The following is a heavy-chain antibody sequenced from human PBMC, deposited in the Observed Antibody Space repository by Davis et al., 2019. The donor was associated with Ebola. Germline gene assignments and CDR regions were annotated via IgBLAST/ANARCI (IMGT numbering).Heavy chain of an antibody. CDR3: ARASWATVGTRWFDP. CDR2: MNPNSGNT. J-gene: IGHJ5*02. D-gene: IGHD6-13*01. Sequence: AASVKVSCKASGYTFTSYDINWVRQATGQGFEWMGWMNPNSGNTGYAQKFQGRVTMTMDTSTSTAYMELSILRSEDTAVYYCARASWATVGTRWFDPWGQGTLVTVSS. V-gene: IGHV1-8*01. CDR1: GYTFTSYD.